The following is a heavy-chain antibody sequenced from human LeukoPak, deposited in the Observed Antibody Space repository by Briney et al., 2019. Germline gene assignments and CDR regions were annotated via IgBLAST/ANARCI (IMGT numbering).Heavy chain of an antibody. CDR1: GGSVNSGTYY. Sequence: SETLSLTCTVSGGSVNSGTYYWSWIRQPPGKGLEWIGYISYSGSTNYNPSLKSRVTISVDTSKNQFSLKLSSVTAADTAVYYCARLEWLLHDAFDIWGQGTMVTVSS. J-gene: IGHJ3*02. CDR2: ISYSGST. CDR3: ARLEWLLHDAFDI. D-gene: IGHD3-3*01. V-gene: IGHV4-61*01.